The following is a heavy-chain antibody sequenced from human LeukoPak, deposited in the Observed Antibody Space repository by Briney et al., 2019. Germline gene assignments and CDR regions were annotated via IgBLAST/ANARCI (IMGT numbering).Heavy chain of an antibody. Sequence: GRSLRLSCAASGFTFSTYAMHWVRQGPGKGLEWVALISYDGSNKYYADSVKGRFTISRDNSKNTLYLQMSSLSAEDTTVYYCARTTTPHYYGSGSYALGYWGQGTLVTVPS. J-gene: IGHJ4*02. CDR2: ISYDGSNK. V-gene: IGHV3-30-3*01. CDR3: ARTTTPHYYGSGSYALGY. D-gene: IGHD3-10*01. CDR1: GFTFSTYA.